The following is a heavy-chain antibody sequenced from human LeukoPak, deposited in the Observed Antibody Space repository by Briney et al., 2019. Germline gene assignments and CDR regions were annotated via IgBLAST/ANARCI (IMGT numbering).Heavy chain of an antibody. CDR3: ARDGKIVVVPAAPID. CDR2: ISYDGSNK. CDR1: GFTFSSYA. V-gene: IGHV3-30*04. D-gene: IGHD2-2*01. J-gene: IGHJ4*02. Sequence: GRSLRLSCAASGFTFSSYAMHWVRQAPGKGLEWVAVISYDGSNKYYADSVKGRFTISRDNSKNTLYLQMNSLRAEDTAVYYCARDGKIVVVPAAPIDWGQGTLVTVSS.